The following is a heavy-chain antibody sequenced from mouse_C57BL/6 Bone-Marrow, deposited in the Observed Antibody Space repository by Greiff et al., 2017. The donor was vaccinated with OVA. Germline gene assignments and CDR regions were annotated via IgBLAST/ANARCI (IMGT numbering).Heavy chain of an antibody. CDR3: ARSELLRYAMDY. CDR1: GYTFTSYG. CDR2: IYPRSGNT. D-gene: IGHD1-1*01. J-gene: IGHJ4*01. Sequence: QVQLKESGAELARPGASVKLSCKASGYTFTSYGISWVKQRTGQGLEWIGEIYPRSGNTYYNEKFKGKATLTADKSSSTAYMELRSLTSEDSAVYFCARSELLRYAMDYWGQGTSVTVSS. V-gene: IGHV1-81*01.